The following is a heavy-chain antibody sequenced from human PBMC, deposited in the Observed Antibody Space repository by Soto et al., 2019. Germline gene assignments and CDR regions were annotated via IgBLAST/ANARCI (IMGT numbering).Heavy chain of an antibody. D-gene: IGHD3-16*01. V-gene: IGHV3-20*04. CDR2: INWIGGST. J-gene: IGHJ4*02. CDR1: GFIFGAHA. CDR3: ARHGGTPDLYFDY. Sequence: PGGSLRLSCAASGFIFGAHAMSWVRQAPGKGLEWVSAINWIGGSTNYADSMKGRFTISRDNAKNSLYLQMSSLRAEDTALYYCARHGGTPDLYFDYWGQGTPVTVPQ.